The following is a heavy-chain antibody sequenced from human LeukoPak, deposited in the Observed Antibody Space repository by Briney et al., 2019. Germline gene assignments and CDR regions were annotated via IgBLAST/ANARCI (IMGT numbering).Heavy chain of an antibody. Sequence: SVTVSCTASGGTFSSYAISWVRQAPGQGLEWMGGIIPIFGTANYAQKFQGRVTITTDESTSTAYMELSSLRSEDTAVYYCARGYCSSTSCREYNWFDHWGQGTLVTVSS. CDR1: GGTFSSYA. D-gene: IGHD2-2*01. CDR3: ARGYCSSTSCREYNWFDH. J-gene: IGHJ5*02. CDR2: IIPIFGTA. V-gene: IGHV1-69*05.